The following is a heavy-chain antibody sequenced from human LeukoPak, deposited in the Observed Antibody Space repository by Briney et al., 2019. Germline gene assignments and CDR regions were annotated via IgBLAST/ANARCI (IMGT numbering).Heavy chain of an antibody. CDR3: AKEKGYCSSISCSPIDY. J-gene: IGHJ4*02. D-gene: IGHD2-2*01. CDR1: GFTFSSYS. V-gene: IGHV3-21*01. CDR2: ISSSSSYI. Sequence: PGGSLRLSCAASGFTFSSYSMNWVRQAPGKGLEWVSSISSSSSYIYYADSVKGRFTISRDNAKNSLYLQMNSLRAEDTAVYYCAKEKGYCSSISCSPIDYWGQGTLVTVSS.